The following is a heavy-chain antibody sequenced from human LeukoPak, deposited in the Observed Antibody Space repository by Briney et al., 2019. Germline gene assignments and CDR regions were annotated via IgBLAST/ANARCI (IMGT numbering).Heavy chain of an antibody. CDR1: GFTFSNYW. Sequence: PGGSLRLSCAASGFTFSNYWMSWVRQAPGKGLEWVANIKQDGSEKYYVDSVKGRFTISRDNAKNSLYLQMNSLRAEDTAVYYCARVMSADAFDIWGQGTMVTVSS. D-gene: IGHD3-10*02. V-gene: IGHV3-7*01. CDR2: IKQDGSEK. J-gene: IGHJ3*02. CDR3: ARVMSADAFDI.